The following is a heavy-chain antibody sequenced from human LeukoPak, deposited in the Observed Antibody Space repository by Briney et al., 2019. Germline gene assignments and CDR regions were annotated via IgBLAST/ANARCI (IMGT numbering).Heavy chain of an antibody. J-gene: IGHJ4*02. Sequence: SGTLSLTCTVSGGSISSYYWSWIRQPPGKGLEWIGYIYYSGSTNYNPSLKSRVTISVDTSKNQFSLKLSSVTAADTAVYYCAREGPSGWADYWGQGTLVTVSS. V-gene: IGHV4-59*01. CDR2: IYYSGST. CDR3: AREGPSGWADY. CDR1: GGSISSYY. D-gene: IGHD6-19*01.